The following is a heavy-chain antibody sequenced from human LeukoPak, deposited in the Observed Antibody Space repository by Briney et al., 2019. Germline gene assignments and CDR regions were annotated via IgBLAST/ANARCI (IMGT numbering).Heavy chain of an antibody. CDR2: IYYSGST. CDR3: ARQSPSTVVTYYFDY. Sequence: SETLSLTCTVSGGSISSSSYYWGWIRQPPGKGLEWIGSIYYSGSTYYNPSLKSRVTISVDTSKNQFSLKLSSVTAADTAVYYCARQSPSTVVTYYFDYWGQGTLVTVSS. J-gene: IGHJ4*02. V-gene: IGHV4-39*01. D-gene: IGHD4-23*01. CDR1: GGSISSSSYY.